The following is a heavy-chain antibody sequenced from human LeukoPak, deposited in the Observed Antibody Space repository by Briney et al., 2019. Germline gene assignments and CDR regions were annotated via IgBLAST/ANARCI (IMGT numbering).Heavy chain of an antibody. CDR3: ARLGSSGWSFDC. CDR2: IYYSGST. CDR1: GGSISSHY. J-gene: IGHJ4*02. V-gene: IGHV4-59*08. Sequence: SETLSLTCTVSGGSISSHYWSWIRQPPGKGLEWIGYIYYSGSTNYNPFLKSRVTISVDTSKNQFSLKLSSVTAADTAVYYCARLGSSGWSFDCWGQGTLVTVSS. D-gene: IGHD6-19*01.